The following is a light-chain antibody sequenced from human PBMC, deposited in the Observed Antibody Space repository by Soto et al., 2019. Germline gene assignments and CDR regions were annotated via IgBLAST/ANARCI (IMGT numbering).Light chain of an antibody. Sequence: EIVMPQSPATLSLPPGDRATLSCRASESVRSDLAWYQQKPGQAPRLLLYGGSIRAAGIPDRFSGSGSGTAFTLTISTLQSEDFGVYDCQHYNDWPTITVGQGTRLETK. CDR2: GGS. V-gene: IGKV3-15*01. J-gene: IGKJ5*01. CDR1: ESVRSD. CDR3: QHYNDWPTIT.